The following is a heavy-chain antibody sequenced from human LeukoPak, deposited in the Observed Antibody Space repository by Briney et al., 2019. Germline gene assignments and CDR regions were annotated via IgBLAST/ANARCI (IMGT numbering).Heavy chain of an antibody. CDR3: ARDLYGSGSQHFDY. J-gene: IGHJ4*02. D-gene: IGHD3-10*01. CDR1: GGSISGYY. V-gene: IGHV4-34*01. CDR2: INHSGST. Sequence: SETLSLTCTVSGGSISGYYWSWIRQPPGKGLEWIGEINHSGSTNYNPSLKSRVTISVDTSKNQFSLKLSSVTAADTAVYYCARDLYGSGSQHFDYWGQGTLVTVSS.